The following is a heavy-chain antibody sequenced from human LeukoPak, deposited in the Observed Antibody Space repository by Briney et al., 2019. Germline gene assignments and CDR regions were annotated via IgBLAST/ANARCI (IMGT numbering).Heavy chain of an antibody. J-gene: IGHJ4*02. V-gene: IGHV1-18*01. Sequence: ASVKVSCKASGYTFTSYGISWVRQAPGQGLEWMGWISAYNGNTNYAQKLQGRVIMTTDTSTSTAYMELRSLRSDDTAVYYCAKVRENYYGSGSNPMDYWGQGTLVTVSS. CDR2: ISAYNGNT. CDR1: GYTFTSYG. CDR3: AKVRENYYGSGSNPMDY. D-gene: IGHD3-10*01.